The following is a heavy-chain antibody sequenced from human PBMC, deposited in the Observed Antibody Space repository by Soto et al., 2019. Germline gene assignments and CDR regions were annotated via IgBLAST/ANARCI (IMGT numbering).Heavy chain of an antibody. CDR1: GFTFSNYA. Sequence: LRLSCVASGFTFSNYAMNWVRQAPGKGLEWVAVISYDGSNKYYADSVKGRITISRDNSRNTLYLQMNNLRAEDTAMYYCARDLGNNYGSFAYWGQGTLVTVSS. CDR2: ISYDGSNK. CDR3: ARDLGNNYGSFAY. J-gene: IGHJ4*02. V-gene: IGHV3-30-3*01. D-gene: IGHD4-17*01.